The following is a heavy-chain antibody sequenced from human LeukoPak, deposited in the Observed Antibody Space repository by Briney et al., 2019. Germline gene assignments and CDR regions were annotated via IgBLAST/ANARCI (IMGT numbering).Heavy chain of an antibody. CDR3: AREGLRGAFDI. D-gene: IGHD5-12*01. V-gene: IGHV3-23*01. CDR1: GFSFSSYA. J-gene: IGHJ3*02. CDR2: ISGSGGST. Sequence: PGGSLGLSCAASGFSFSSYAMSWVRQAPGKGLEWVSAISGSGGSTYYADSVKGRFTISRDNAKNSLYLQMNSLRAEDTAVYYCAREGLRGAFDIWGQGTMVTVSS.